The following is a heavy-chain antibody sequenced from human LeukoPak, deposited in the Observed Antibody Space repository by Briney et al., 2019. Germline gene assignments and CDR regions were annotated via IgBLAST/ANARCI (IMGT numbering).Heavy chain of an antibody. Sequence: GGSLRLSCAASAFTFSSHWMHWVRQAPGKGLEWVSRVSPDGTNTNYADSVRGRFTISRDNAKNTLYLQMNSLRAEDTAVYHCARDYVGGRRALDISGQGTGVTVSS. D-gene: IGHD4-23*01. J-gene: IGHJ3*02. CDR2: VSPDGTNT. CDR3: ARDYVGGRRALDI. V-gene: IGHV3-74*01. CDR1: AFTFSSHW.